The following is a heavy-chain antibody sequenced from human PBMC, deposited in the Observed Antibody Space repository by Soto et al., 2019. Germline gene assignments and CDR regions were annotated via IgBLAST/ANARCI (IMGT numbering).Heavy chain of an antibody. Sequence: GGSLRLSCAASGFTFSSYSMNWVRQAPGKGLEWVSSISSSSSYIYYADSVKGRFTISRDNAKNSLYLQMNSLRAEDTAVYYCARRKIAAALGGAFDIWGQGTMVTVSS. CDR1: GFTFSSYS. CDR3: ARRKIAAALGGAFDI. CDR2: ISSSSSYI. J-gene: IGHJ3*02. D-gene: IGHD6-13*01. V-gene: IGHV3-21*01.